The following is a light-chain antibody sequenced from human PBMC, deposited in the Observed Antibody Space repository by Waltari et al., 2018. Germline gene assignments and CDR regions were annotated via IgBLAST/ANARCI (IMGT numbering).Light chain of an antibody. V-gene: IGLV3-19*01. J-gene: IGLJ1*01. CDR3: KSRESRTNPIFV. CDR1: SLRTYY. CDR2: GEN. Sequence: SSELTQAPAVSVALGQPVTITSRGDSLRTYYTNRYQQKPGQAPLLGIFGENDRPSGIPDRFSASKSGNTASLTITGAQAEDEADYYCKSRESRTNPIFVFGTGTKVTVL.